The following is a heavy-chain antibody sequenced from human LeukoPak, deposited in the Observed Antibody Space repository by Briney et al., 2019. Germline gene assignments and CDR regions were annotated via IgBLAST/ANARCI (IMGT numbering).Heavy chain of an antibody. D-gene: IGHD1-26*01. J-gene: IGHJ4*02. CDR1: GGSFSTYY. Sequence: SETLSLTCTVSGGSFSTYYWSWIRQAPGKGLEWIGYIYFTGSTNYNPSLKSRVTISVDTSKNQFSLKLSSVTAADTAVYYCARAIVGATHFDYWGQGTLVTVSS. CDR3: ARAIVGATHFDY. CDR2: IYFTGST. V-gene: IGHV4-59*08.